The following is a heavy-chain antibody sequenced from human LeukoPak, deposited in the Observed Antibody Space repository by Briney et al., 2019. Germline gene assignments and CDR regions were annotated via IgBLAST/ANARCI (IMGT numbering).Heavy chain of an antibody. CDR2: ISYDGSNK. CDR1: GFTFSSYG. CDR3: AKDLIRDDYGDSGAFDI. D-gene: IGHD4-17*01. J-gene: IGHJ3*02. Sequence: GGSLRLSCAASGFTFSSYGMHWVRQAPGKGLEWVAVISYDGSNKYYADSVKGRFTISRDNSKNTLYLQMNSLRAEDTAVYYCAKDLIRDDYGDSGAFDIWGQGTMVTVSS. V-gene: IGHV3-30*18.